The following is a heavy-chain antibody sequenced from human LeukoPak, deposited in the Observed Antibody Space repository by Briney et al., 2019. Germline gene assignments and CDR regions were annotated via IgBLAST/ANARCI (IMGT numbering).Heavy chain of an antibody. J-gene: IGHJ4*02. CDR1: GYIFTNYG. CDR2: ISTHSANT. Sequence: GASVKVSCKASGYIFTNYGINWVRQAPGQGLEWMGSISTHSANTNYAQKLQGRVTMTTDTSTSTVYMELRSLRSDDTAVYYCARDHCTNGVCYIAYWGQGTLVTVSS. CDR3: ARDHCTNGVCYIAY. D-gene: IGHD2-8*01. V-gene: IGHV1-18*01.